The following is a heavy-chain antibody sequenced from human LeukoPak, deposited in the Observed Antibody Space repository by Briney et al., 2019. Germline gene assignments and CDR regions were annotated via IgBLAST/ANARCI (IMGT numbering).Heavy chain of an antibody. CDR1: GGSFSGYY. D-gene: IGHD3-10*01. J-gene: IGHJ3*02. V-gene: IGHV4-34*01. CDR3: AKSNGYGLVDI. Sequence: SETLSLTCAVYGGSFSGYYWSWIRQPPGKGLEWIGEINHSGSTNYNPSLKSRVTISVDTSKNQFSLKLNSVTAADTAVYYCAKSNGYGLVDIWGQGTMVTASS. CDR2: INHSGST.